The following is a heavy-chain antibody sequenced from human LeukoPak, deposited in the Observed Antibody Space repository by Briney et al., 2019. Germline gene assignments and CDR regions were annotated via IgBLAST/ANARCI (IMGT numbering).Heavy chain of an antibody. CDR3: AKLLGTIYPFCGMDV. J-gene: IGHJ6*02. D-gene: IGHD2-8*02. V-gene: IGHV3-23*01. CDR2: ISNTGGDT. CDR1: GVTFNKYA. Sequence: GGSLRLSCAVSGVTFNKYAMSWFRRAPGKGLEWVSGISNTGGDTYYADSVKGRFTISRDNSKSTLSLQMNSLRAEDTAIYYCAKLLGTIYPFCGMDVWGQGTTVTVSS.